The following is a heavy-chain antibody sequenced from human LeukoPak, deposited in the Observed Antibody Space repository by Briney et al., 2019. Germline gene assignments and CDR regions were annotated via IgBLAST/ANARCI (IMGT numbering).Heavy chain of an antibody. CDR1: GFSFNRDW. Sequence: GGSLRLSCAASGFSFNRDWMDWVRQAPGKGLEWVANIKHDESEKNYLDSVKGRFTISRDNAQNSLYLQMNGLTVEDTAVYYCTRRLDDWGQGTLVTVSS. J-gene: IGHJ4*02. D-gene: IGHD3-16*01. V-gene: IGHV3-7*01. CDR3: TRRLDD. CDR2: IKHDESEK.